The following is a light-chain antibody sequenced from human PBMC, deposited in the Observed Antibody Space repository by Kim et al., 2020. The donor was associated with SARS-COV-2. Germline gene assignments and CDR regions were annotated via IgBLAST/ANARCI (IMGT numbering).Light chain of an antibody. CDR3: QHFNNHPIT. V-gene: IGKV1D-13*01. CDR1: QDISSA. Sequence: ASVGDRVTITCRASQDISSALAWYQQKPGKAPKFLIYDASSLESGVPSRFSGSGSGTDFTLTISSLQPEDFATYYCQHFNNHPITFGQGTRLEIK. CDR2: DAS. J-gene: IGKJ5*01.